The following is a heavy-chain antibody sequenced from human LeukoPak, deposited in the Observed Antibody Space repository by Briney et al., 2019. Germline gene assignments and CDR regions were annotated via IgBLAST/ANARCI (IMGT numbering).Heavy chain of an antibody. D-gene: IGHD3-3*01. CDR1: GGSISSYY. V-gene: IGHV4-4*07. CDR2: IYTSGSI. J-gene: IGHJ4*02. CDR3: ARGAYYFSPLD. Sequence: PSETLSLTCTVSGGSISSYYWSWIRQPAGKGLEWIGRIYTSGSINYNPSLKSRVTISVDTSRNQFSLKLTSVTAADTAVYYCARGAYYFSPLDWGQGTLVTVSS.